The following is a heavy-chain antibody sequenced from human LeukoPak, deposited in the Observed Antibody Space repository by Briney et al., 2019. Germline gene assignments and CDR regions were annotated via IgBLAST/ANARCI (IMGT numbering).Heavy chain of an antibody. CDR2: ISSSSYI. D-gene: IGHD3-22*01. CDR1: GFTFSSYS. V-gene: IGHV3-21*01. CDR3: ARAKRYYDSSGSSSYYFDY. Sequence: PGGSLRLSCAASGFTFSSYSMNWVRQAPGKGLEWVSSISSSSYIYYADSVKGRFTISRDNAKNSLYLQMNSLRAEDTAVYYCARAKRYYDSSGSSSYYFDYWGQGTLVTVSS. J-gene: IGHJ4*02.